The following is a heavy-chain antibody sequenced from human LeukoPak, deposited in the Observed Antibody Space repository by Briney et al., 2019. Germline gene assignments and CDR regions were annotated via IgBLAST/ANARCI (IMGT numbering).Heavy chain of an antibody. CDR1: GFSFSSYW. CDR3: ARGGVRRGWCDY. V-gene: IGHV3-7*01. D-gene: IGHD2-8*01. J-gene: IGHJ4*02. CDR2: IKGDGSEK. Sequence: GGSLRLSCAASGFSFSSYWMKWVRQDPGKGLEWVANIKGDGSEKYYVDSVKGRFTISRDNAKNSLYLQMNSLRAEDTAVYYCARGGVRRGWCDYWGQGTLVTVSS.